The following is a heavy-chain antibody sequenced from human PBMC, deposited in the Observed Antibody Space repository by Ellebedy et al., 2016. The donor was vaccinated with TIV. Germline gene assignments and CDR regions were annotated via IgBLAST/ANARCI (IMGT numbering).Heavy chain of an antibody. Sequence: GGSLRLXXAASGFTFSTFWMSWVRQAPGKGLEWLANIKVDGSNKYYVDSVKGRFTISRDNAKNSLYLQMDSLRVEDTAIYYCVRGGGSVDYWGQGALVTVSS. D-gene: IGHD2-15*01. CDR1: GFTFSTFW. J-gene: IGHJ4*02. V-gene: IGHV3-7*01. CDR3: VRGGGSVDY. CDR2: IKVDGSNK.